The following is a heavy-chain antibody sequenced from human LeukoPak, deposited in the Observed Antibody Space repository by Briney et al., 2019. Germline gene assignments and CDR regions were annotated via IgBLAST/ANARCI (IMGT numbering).Heavy chain of an antibody. CDR1: GFTFSNYN. V-gene: IGHV3-48*04. CDR2: ISSSTGTK. CDR3: ARDGEDTMVRGILQYYHYYYYMDV. J-gene: IGHJ6*03. Sequence: GGSLRLTCEASGFTFSNYNVNWVRQAPGKGLEWVPFISSSTGTKTYADSVKDRFTISRDNAKNSLYLQMNSLRAEDTAVYYCARDGEDTMVRGILQYYHYYYYMDVWGKGTTVTVSS. D-gene: IGHD3-10*01.